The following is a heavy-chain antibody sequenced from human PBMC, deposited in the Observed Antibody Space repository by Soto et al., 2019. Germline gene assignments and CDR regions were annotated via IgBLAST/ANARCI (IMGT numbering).Heavy chain of an antibody. D-gene: IGHD5-18*01. V-gene: IGHV3-30*18. Sequence: QVQLVESGGGVVQPGRSLRLSCAASGFTFSSYGMHWVRQAPGKGLEWVAVISYDGSNKYYADSVKGRFTISRDNSKNTLYLQMNSLRAEDTAVYYCANPRRYSYGSVGDYWGQGTLVTVSS. J-gene: IGHJ4*02. CDR3: ANPRRYSYGSVGDY. CDR2: ISYDGSNK. CDR1: GFTFSSYG.